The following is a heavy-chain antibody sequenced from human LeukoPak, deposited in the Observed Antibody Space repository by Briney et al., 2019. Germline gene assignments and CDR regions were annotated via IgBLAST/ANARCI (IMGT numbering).Heavy chain of an antibody. V-gene: IGHV3-33*08. J-gene: IGHJ5*02. CDR2: IWYDGSNK. Sequence: GRSLRLSCAASGFTFSSYAMHWVRQAPGKGLEWVAVIWYDGSNKYYADSVKGRFTISRDNSKNTLYLQMNSLRAEDTAVYYCARDPYYYDSSGYPYNWFDPWGQGTLVTVSS. D-gene: IGHD3-22*01. CDR1: GFTFSSYA. CDR3: ARDPYYYDSSGYPYNWFDP.